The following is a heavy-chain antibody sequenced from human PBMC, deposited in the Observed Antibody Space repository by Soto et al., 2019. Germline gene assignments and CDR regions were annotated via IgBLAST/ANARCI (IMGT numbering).Heavy chain of an antibody. J-gene: IGHJ4*02. Sequence: PGGSLRLSCAASGFICSSYDMSWVRQAPGKGLEWVSTILVGGSTHYEDSVKGRFTISRDNAKNSLYLQMNSLRAEDTAVYYCARYIGVRPFDYWGQGTLVTVSS. D-gene: IGHD5-12*01. CDR1: GFICSSYD. V-gene: IGHV3-21*01. CDR3: ARYIGVRPFDY. CDR2: ILVGGST.